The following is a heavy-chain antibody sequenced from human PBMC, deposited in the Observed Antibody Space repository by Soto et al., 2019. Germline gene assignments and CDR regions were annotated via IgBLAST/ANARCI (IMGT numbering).Heavy chain of an antibody. CDR3: ARDLYYDFWSGSGMDV. CDR2: IYYSGST. J-gene: IGHJ6*02. Sequence: PSETLSLTCTVSGGSISSYYWSWIRQPPGKGLEWIGYIYYSGSTNYNPSLKSRVTISVDTSKNQFSLKLSSVTAADTAVYYCARDLYYDFWSGSGMDVWGQGTTVTVSS. D-gene: IGHD3-3*01. V-gene: IGHV4-59*12. CDR1: GGSISSYY.